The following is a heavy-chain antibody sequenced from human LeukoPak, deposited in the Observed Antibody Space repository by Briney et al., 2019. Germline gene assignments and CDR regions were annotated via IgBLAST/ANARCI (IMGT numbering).Heavy chain of an antibody. CDR1: GFTFSSYG. D-gene: IGHD3-9*01. J-gene: IGHJ4*02. CDR2: IWYDGSNK. V-gene: IGHV3-33*01. CDR3: ARDRDISYYFDY. Sequence: PGRSLRLSCAASGFTFSSYGMHWVRQAPGKGLEWVAVIWYDGSNKYYADSVKGRFTISRDNSKNTLYLQMNSLRAEDTAVYYCARDRDISYYFDYWGQGTLVTVSS.